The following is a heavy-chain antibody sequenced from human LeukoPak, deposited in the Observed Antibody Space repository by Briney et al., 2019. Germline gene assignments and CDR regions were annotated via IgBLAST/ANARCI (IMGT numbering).Heavy chain of an antibody. CDR3: ARLFKGNDFWSGYFQRRRYYYYYYMDV. CDR1: GGSFSGYY. CDR2: INHSGST. Sequence: SETLSLTCAVYGGSFSGYYWSWIRQPPGKGLEWIGEINHSGSTNYNPSLKSRVTISVDTSKNQFSLKLSSVTAADTAVYYCARLFKGNDFWSGYFQRRRYYYYYYMDVWGKGTTVTVSS. V-gene: IGHV4-34*01. J-gene: IGHJ6*03. D-gene: IGHD3-3*01.